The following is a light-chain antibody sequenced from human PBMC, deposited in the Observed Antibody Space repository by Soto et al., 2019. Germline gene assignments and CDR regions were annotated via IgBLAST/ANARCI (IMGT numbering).Light chain of an antibody. V-gene: IGKV1-39*01. CDR3: QQSYRSPTCT. J-gene: IGKJ1*01. Sequence: IHMTQSPSSLSASLGARVTMAXRASQSISHYVNWDQQKPVTXTRLXXXRAXSVKSGVPPRFSGSGSGTDFTLTISSLRPEDIATYFCQQSYRSPTCTFGQGTKVDIK. CDR1: QSISHY. CDR2: RAX.